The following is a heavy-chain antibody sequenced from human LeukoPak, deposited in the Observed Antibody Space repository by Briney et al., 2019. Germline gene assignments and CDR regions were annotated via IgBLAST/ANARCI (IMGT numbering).Heavy chain of an antibody. J-gene: IGHJ5*02. D-gene: IGHD2-15*01. CDR3: ARQVVVAATVWFDP. CDR2: IFPILGIA. V-gene: IGHV1-69*04. Sequence: SVKVSCTASVGTFSSYAISWVRQAPGQGLEWMGRIFPILGIANYVQKFQGRVTITADKSTSTAYMELSSLRSEDTAVYYCARQVVVAATVWFDPWGQGTLVSVSS. CDR1: VGTFSSYA.